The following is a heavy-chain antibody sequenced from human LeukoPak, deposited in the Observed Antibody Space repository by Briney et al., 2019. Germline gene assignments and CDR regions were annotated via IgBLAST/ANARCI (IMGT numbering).Heavy chain of an antibody. V-gene: IGHV1-18*01. J-gene: IGHJ4*02. CDR3: GTIRAYYDRSGPLDN. CDR2: ISAYNGNT. Sequence: ASVKVSCKASGSAFPSCGIRWVRQAPGQGLEWMGWISAYNGNTNYAQKLQGRVTMTTDTSTSTAYMELRSLRSDDTAVYYCGTIRAYYDRSGPLDNWGQGTLVTVSS. CDR1: GSAFPSCG. D-gene: IGHD3-22*01.